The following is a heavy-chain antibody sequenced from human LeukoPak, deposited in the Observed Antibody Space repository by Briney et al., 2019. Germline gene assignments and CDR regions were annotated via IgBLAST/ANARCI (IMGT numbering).Heavy chain of an antibody. D-gene: IGHD3-16*02. J-gene: IGHJ3*02. CDR2: IIPIFGTA. CDR3: ARDGVYVWGSYRYQSSSAFDI. CDR1: GGTFSSYA. V-gene: IGHV1-69*13. Sequence: SVTVTCKASGGTFSSYAISWGRQAHGQGLEWMGGIIPIFGTANYAQKFQGRVTITADESTSTAYMELSSMRSEDTAVYYCARDGVYVWGSYRYQSSSAFDIWGQGTMVTVSS.